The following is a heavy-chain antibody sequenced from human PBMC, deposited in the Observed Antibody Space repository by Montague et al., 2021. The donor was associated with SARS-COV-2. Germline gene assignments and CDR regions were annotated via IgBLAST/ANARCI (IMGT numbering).Heavy chain of an antibody. D-gene: IGHD1-14*01. CDR2: ISSSSIYI. V-gene: IGHV3-21*01. J-gene: IGHJ6*02. Sequence: SLRLSCAASGFTFSSFSMNWVRQAPGKGLEWVSSISSSSIYIYYADSVKGRFTISRDNAKNSLYLQMNSLRAEDTAVYYCAGAQGDYVGERTTYYYYGMDVWGQGITVTVSS. CDR1: GFTFSSFS. CDR3: AGAQGDYVGERTTYYYYGMDV.